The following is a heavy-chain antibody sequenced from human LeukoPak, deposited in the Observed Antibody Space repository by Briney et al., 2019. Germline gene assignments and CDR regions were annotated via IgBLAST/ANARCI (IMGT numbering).Heavy chain of an antibody. Sequence: PGGSLRLSCVASGFTLSSHGVHWVRQAPGKGLEWVALIWYDGTRENYADSVKGRFTISRDLSKNTLNLQMNSLRVDDTAVFYCARDLSFGSLDFRGQGTLVTVSS. CDR2: IWYDGTRE. CDR1: GFTLSSHG. D-gene: IGHD1-26*01. J-gene: IGHJ4*02. V-gene: IGHV3-33*01. CDR3: ARDLSFGSLDF.